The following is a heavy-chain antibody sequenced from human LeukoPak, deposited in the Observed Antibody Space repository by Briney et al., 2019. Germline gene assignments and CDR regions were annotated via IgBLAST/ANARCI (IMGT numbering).Heavy chain of an antibody. CDR3: ARGGVPAADYYFDY. Sequence: SETLSHTCAVYGGSFSGYYWSWIRQPPGKGLEWIGEINHSGSTNYNPSLKSRVTISVDTSKNQFSLKLSSVTAADTAVYYCARGGVPAADYYFDYWGQGTLVTVSS. J-gene: IGHJ4*02. D-gene: IGHD2-2*01. CDR2: INHSGST. V-gene: IGHV4-34*01. CDR1: GGSFSGYY.